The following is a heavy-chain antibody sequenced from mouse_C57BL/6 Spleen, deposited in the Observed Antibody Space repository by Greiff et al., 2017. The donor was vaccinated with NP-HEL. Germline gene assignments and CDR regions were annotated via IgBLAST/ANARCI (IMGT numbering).Heavy chain of an antibody. Sequence: VQLQQPGAELVRPGSSVKLSCKASGYTFTSYWMHWVKQRPIQGLEWIGNIDPSDSETHYNQKFKDKATLTVDKSSSTAYMQLSSLTSEDSAVYYCAREALHYYGSSYFDYWGQGTTLTVSS. CDR3: AREALHYYGSSYFDY. D-gene: IGHD1-1*01. V-gene: IGHV1-52*01. CDR2: IDPSDSET. CDR1: GYTFTSYW. J-gene: IGHJ2*01.